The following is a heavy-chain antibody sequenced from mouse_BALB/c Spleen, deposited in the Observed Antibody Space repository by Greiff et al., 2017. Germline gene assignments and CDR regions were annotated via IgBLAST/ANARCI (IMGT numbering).Heavy chain of an antibody. J-gene: IGHJ4*01. D-gene: IGHD2-3*01. CDR2: ISYDGSN. Sequence: EVKLMESGPGLVKPSQSLSLTCSVTGYSITSGYYWNWIRQFPGNKLEWMGYISYDGSNNYNPSLKNRISITRDTSKNQFFLKLNSVTTEDTATYYCASEGWLLRMDYWGQGTSVTVSS. CDR1: GYSITSGYY. CDR3: ASEGWLLRMDY. V-gene: IGHV3-6*02.